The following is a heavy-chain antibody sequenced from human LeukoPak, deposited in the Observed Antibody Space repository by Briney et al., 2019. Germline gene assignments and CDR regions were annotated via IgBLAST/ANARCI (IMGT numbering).Heavy chain of an antibody. Sequence: GASVKVSCKASGYIFMNYYIHWVRQAPGQGLLQWMGWINPKSGDTQYGQKFQGRVTMTRDTSITTATMELSRLTSDDTAVYFCARGQYFGDITFPLHYWGQGTRITVSS. CDR3: ARGQYFGDITFPLHY. CDR1: GYIFMNYY. J-gene: IGHJ4*02. V-gene: IGHV1-2*02. D-gene: IGHD1-14*01. CDR2: INPKSGDT.